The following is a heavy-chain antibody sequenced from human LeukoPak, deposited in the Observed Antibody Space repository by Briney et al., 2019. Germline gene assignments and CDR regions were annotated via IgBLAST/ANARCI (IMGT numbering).Heavy chain of an antibody. V-gene: IGHV4-59*11. CDR2: LFDSVNT. Sequence: KPSETLSLTCTVSGGSISGHYWSWIRQPPGKGLEWIAYLFDSVNTKDNPSLQRRLTLSADTSKNQFSLRLSSVTAADTAVYYCATIKRGSIFGYFDFWGQGNKVTVSS. J-gene: IGHJ4*02. D-gene: IGHD5-18*01. CDR1: GGSISGHY. CDR3: ATIKRGSIFGYFDF.